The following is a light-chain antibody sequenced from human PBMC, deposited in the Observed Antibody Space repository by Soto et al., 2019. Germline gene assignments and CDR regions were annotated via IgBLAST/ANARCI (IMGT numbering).Light chain of an antibody. CDR3: QQYHGSPLT. Sequence: EIVMTQSPATLSVSAGERVTLSCRASQSLSSHLAWYQQKPGQAPGLLIYGVSTRPTGVPTRFSGSASGTEFTLTISSLLSEDVAVYYCQQYHGSPLTFGGGTKVEIK. J-gene: IGKJ4*01. CDR2: GVS. V-gene: IGKV3-15*01. CDR1: QSLSSH.